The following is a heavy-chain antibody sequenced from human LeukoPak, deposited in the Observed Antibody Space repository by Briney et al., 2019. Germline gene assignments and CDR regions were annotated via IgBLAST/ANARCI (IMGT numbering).Heavy chain of an antibody. CDR3: ARHLSRRQQWLVRTSRGDY. J-gene: IGHJ4*02. CDR2: IYYSGST. CDR1: GGSISSYY. Sequence: SETLSLTCTVSGGSISSYYWSWIRQPPGKGLEWIGYIYYSGSTNYNPSLKSRVTISVDTSKNQFSLKLSSVTAADTAVYYCARHLSRRQQWLVRTSRGDYWGQGTLVTVSS. V-gene: IGHV4-59*08. D-gene: IGHD6-19*01.